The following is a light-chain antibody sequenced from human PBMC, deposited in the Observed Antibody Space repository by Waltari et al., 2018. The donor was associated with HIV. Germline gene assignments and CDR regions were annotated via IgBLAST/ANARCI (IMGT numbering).Light chain of an antibody. J-gene: IGKJ2*01. CDR1: QDITRL. CDR3: QQHYSYPYT. Sequence: MGLTQSPSSVSASVEDTVTITCRASQDITRLLAWFQQKPGKAPKSLIYGASNLQGGVPSKFSGSGSGTEFTLTISNLQPEDSATYFCQQHYSYPYTFGQGTKLE. V-gene: IGKV1-16*02. CDR2: GAS.